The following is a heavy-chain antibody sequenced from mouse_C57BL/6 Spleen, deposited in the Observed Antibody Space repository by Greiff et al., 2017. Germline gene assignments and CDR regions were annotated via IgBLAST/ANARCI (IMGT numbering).Heavy chain of an antibody. CDR2: IWSDGST. J-gene: IGHJ1*03. CDR3: ARHAIYYGYFDV. D-gene: IGHD2-1*01. V-gene: IGHV2-6-1*01. Sequence: VKLMESGPGLVAPSQSLSITCTVSGFSLTSYGVPWVRQPPGKGLEWLVVIWSDGSTTYNSALKSRLSISKDNSKSQVFLKMNSLQTDDTAMYSCARHAIYYGYFDVWGTETTVTVSS. CDR1: GFSLTSYG.